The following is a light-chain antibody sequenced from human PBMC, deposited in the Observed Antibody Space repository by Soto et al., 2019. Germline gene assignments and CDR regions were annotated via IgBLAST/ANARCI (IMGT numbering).Light chain of an antibody. Sequence: DIQMTQSPSSLSASVGDRVTITCRASQGISNYLAWYQQKPGKVPKLLIYAASTLQSGVPSRFSGSGSVTDFTLTISSLQPEDVAIYYCQKYNSAPRTFGQGNKVEIK. J-gene: IGKJ1*01. CDR2: AAS. CDR1: QGISNY. V-gene: IGKV1-27*01. CDR3: QKYNSAPRT.